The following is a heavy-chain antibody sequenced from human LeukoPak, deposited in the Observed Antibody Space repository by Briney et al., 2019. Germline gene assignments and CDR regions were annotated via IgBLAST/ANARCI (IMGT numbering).Heavy chain of an antibody. CDR3: ASTYCTNGVCYKDDAFDI. CDR2: ISAYNGNT. D-gene: IGHD2-8*01. V-gene: IGHV1-18*01. CDR1: GYTFTSYG. J-gene: IGHJ3*02. Sequence: GESLKISCKASGYTFTSYGISWVRQAPGQGLEWMGWISAYNGNTNYAQKLQGRVTMTTDTSTSTAYMELRSLRSDDTAVYYCASTYCTNGVCYKDDAFDIWGQGTMVTVSS.